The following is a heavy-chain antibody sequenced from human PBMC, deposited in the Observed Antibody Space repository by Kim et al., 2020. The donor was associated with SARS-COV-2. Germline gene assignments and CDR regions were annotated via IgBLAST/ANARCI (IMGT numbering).Heavy chain of an antibody. Sequence: GGSLRLSCTASGFTFGDYAMSWVRQAPGKGLEWVGFIRSKAYGGTTEYAASVKGRFTISRDDSKSIAYLQMNSLKTEDTAVYYCTRDQGDGSSGWSDEGYYYYGMDVWGQGTTVTVSS. D-gene: IGHD6-19*01. CDR2: IRSKAYGGTT. V-gene: IGHV3-49*04. J-gene: IGHJ6*02. CDR1: GFTFGDYA. CDR3: TRDQGDGSSGWSDEGYYYYGMDV.